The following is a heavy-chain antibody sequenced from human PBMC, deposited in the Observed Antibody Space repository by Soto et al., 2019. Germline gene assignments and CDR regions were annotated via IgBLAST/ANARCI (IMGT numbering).Heavy chain of an antibody. D-gene: IGHD3-22*01. CDR1: GYIISLYG. V-gene: IGHV1-18*01. Sequence: ASVKGSCKASGYIISLYGVYWVRQAPGQGLEWMGWINPSDGNRNFAQKFEDRVTMTTATSTNTVFLELRSLKSDDTAIYYCARDRLRGYDSSGFYSWGQGTMVTVS. J-gene: IGHJ4*02. CDR2: INPSDGNR. CDR3: ARDRLRGYDSSGFYS.